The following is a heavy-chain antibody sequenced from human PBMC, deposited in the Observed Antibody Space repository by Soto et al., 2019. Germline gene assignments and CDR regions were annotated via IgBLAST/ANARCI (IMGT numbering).Heavy chain of an antibody. D-gene: IGHD6-19*01. J-gene: IGHJ4*02. Sequence: QVQLVQSGAEVKKPGASVKVSCKASGYTFSNYAISWVRQAPGQGLEWMGWISGYNGNTNYAEKLQGRVTMTTDTAKRTAYLERRSLGAAETAGYYLARATSCSSGRGGGYWGQGTLVTGSS. V-gene: IGHV1-18*01. CDR3: ARATSCSSGRGGGY. CDR2: ISGYNGNT. CDR1: GYTFSNYA.